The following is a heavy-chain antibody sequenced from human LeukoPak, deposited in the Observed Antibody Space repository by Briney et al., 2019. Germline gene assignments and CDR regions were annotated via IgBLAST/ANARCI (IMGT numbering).Heavy chain of an antibody. CDR3: ARESPSSIAVAGTYFDY. CDR2: IIPIFGTA. V-gene: IGHV1-69*05. D-gene: IGHD6-19*01. J-gene: IGHJ4*02. Sequence: SVKVSCKASGGTFSSYAISWVRQAPGQGLEWMGGIIPIFGTANYAQKLQGRVTITTDESTSTAYMELSSLRSEDTAVYYCARESPSSIAVAGTYFDYWGQGTLVTVSS. CDR1: GGTFSSYA.